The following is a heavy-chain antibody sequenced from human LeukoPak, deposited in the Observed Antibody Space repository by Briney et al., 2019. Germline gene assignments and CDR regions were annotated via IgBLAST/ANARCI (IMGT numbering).Heavy chain of an antibody. CDR1: GGSFSGYY. CDR3: ARNPWVGYCSSTSCYLDSYYYGMDV. V-gene: IGHV4-34*01. J-gene: IGHJ6*02. Sequence: SETLSLTCAVYGGSFSGYYWSWIRQPPGKGLEWIGEINHSGSTNYNPSLKSRVTISVDTSKNQFSLKLSSVTAADTAVYYCARNPWVGYCSSTSCYLDSYYYGMDVWGQGTTVTVSS. CDR2: INHSGST. D-gene: IGHD2-2*01.